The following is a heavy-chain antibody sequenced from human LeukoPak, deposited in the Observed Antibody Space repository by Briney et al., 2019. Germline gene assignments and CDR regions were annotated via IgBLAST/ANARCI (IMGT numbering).Heavy chain of an antibody. V-gene: IGHV3-48*03. J-gene: IGHJ6*02. CDR3: AREGSNGGYYYYGMDV. CDR2: ISISGGTI. D-gene: IGHD4-11*01. Sequence: GGSLSLSCAASGFTFSSYEMNWVRQAPGNGLEWVSYISISGGTIYYADSVKGRFTISRDNAKTSLYLQMNSLRAEDTAVYYCAREGSNGGYYYYGMDVWGQGTTVTVSS. CDR1: GFTFSSYE.